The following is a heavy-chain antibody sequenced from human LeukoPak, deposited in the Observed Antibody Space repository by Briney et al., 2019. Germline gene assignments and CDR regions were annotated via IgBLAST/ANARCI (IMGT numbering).Heavy chain of an antibody. CDR1: GYTFTSYD. CDR2: MNPNSGNT. CDR3: ARQRDYYDSSGYHNWFDP. J-gene: IGHJ5*02. V-gene: IGHV1-8*01. D-gene: IGHD3-22*01. Sequence: ASVKVSCKASGYTFTSYDINWVRQATGQGLEWMGRMNPNSGNTGYAQKFQGRVTMTRNTSISTAYMELSRLRSDDTAVYYCARQRDYYDSSGYHNWFDPWGQGTLVTVSS.